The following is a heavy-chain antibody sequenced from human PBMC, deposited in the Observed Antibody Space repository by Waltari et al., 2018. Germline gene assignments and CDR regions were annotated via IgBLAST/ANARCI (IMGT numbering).Heavy chain of an antibody. J-gene: IGHJ4*02. V-gene: IGHV1-2*02. D-gene: IGHD1-26*01. Sequence: QVQLVQSGAEVKKPGASVKVSCKASGYTFTGYYMHWVRQAPGQGLEWMGWINPNSGATNYAQKFQGRVTMTRDTSSSTAYMDMSRLRSDDTAVYYCARGTSGSWDWGQGTLVTVSS. CDR2: INPNSGAT. CDR3: ARGTSGSWD. CDR1: GYTFTGYY.